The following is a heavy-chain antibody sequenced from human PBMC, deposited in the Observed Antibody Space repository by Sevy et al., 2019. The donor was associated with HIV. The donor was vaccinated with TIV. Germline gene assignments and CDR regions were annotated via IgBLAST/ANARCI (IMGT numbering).Heavy chain of an antibody. D-gene: IGHD3-22*01. V-gene: IGHV4-59*01. CDR2: IYYSGST. J-gene: IGHJ4*02. CDR3: ARGMIDASVFDY. Sequence: SETLSLTCTVSGGSISSYYWSWIWQPPGKGLEWIGYIYYSGSTNYNPSLKSRVTISVDTSKNQFSLKLSSVTAADTAVYYCARGMIDASVFDYWGQGTLVTVSS. CDR1: GGSISSYY.